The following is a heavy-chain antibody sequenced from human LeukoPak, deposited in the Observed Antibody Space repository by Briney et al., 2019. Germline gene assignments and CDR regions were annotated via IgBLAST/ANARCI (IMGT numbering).Heavy chain of an antibody. V-gene: IGHV3-30*03. CDR1: GFTFSSYG. Sequence: HPGGSLRISCAASGFTFSSYGMHWVRQAPGKGLEWVAVISYDGSNKYYADSVKGRFTISRDNSKNTLYLQMNSLRAEDTAVYYCASRYCSSTSCYLNWFDPWGQGTLVTVSS. J-gene: IGHJ5*02. D-gene: IGHD2-2*01. CDR3: ASRYCSSTSCYLNWFDP. CDR2: ISYDGSNK.